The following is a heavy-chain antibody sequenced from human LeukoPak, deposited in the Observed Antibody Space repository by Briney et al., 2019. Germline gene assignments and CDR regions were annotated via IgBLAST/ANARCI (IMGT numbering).Heavy chain of an antibody. Sequence: GGSLRLSCTASGFTFGNYAMSWVRQAPGKGLEWVGFIRSKAYGGTTEYAASVKGRFTISRDDSKSIAYLQMNSLKTEDTAVYYCTRTTVVRVFDYWGQGTLVTVSS. CDR3: TRTTVVRVFDY. V-gene: IGHV3-49*04. D-gene: IGHD4-23*01. CDR1: GFTFGNYA. J-gene: IGHJ4*02. CDR2: IRSKAYGGTT.